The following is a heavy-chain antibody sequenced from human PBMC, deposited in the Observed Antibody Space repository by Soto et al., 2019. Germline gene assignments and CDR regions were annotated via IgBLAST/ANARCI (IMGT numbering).Heavy chain of an antibody. CDR2: ISAYNGNT. V-gene: IGHV1-18*01. CDR3: ARQNYSSGMDV. Sequence: QVQLVQSGAEVKKPGASVKVSCNASGYTFTSYFITWVRQAPGQGLEWMGWISAYNGNTNYAQMLQGRVTMTKDTSTATAYMEMRSLRSEDTAVYYCARQNYSSGMDVLGQGTTVTVSS. CDR1: GYTFTSYF. J-gene: IGHJ6*02.